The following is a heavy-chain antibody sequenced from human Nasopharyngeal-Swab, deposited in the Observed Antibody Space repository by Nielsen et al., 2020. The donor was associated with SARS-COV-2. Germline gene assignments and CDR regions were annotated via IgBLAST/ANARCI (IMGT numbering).Heavy chain of an antibody. D-gene: IGHD6-13*01. V-gene: IGHV1-46*01. CDR3: ASEPGGMAAPGKHFDP. CDR2: STPSGGAT. Sequence: WVRQAPGQGLEWMGVSTPSGGATNYARKFRGRVTMTRDLSTSTVYLDLGSLKSEDTAVYFCASEPGGMAAPGKHFDPWGQGTLVTVSS. J-gene: IGHJ5*02.